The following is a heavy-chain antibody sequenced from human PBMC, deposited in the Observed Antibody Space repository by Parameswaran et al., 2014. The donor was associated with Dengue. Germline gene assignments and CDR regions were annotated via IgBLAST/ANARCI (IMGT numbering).Heavy chain of an antibody. CDR2: INHSGST. J-gene: IGHJ4*02. CDR1: GGSFSGYY. D-gene: IGHD4-17*01. CDR3: ARSTVTTYYFDY. Sequence: SQTLSLTCAVYGGSFSGYYWSWIRQPPGKGLEWIGEINHSGSTNYNPSLKSRVTISVDTSKNQFSLKLSSVTAADTAVYYCARSTVTTYYFDYWGQGTLVTVSS. V-gene: IGHV4-34*01.